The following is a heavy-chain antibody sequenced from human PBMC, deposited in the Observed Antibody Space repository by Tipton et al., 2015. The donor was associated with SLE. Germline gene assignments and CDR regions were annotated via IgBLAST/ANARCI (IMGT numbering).Heavy chain of an antibody. Sequence: TLSLTCTVSGDSISSDNYYWGWIRQPPGKGLEWIGYIHYSGNTNYNPSLKSRVAISADTSKNQFSLKVNSVTAADTAVYYCARGGGVFYYYYGMDVWGQGTTVTVSS. CDR3: ARGGGVFYYYYGMDV. CDR1: GDSISSDNYY. D-gene: IGHD3-10*01. J-gene: IGHJ6*02. CDR2: IHYSGNT. V-gene: IGHV4-61*05.